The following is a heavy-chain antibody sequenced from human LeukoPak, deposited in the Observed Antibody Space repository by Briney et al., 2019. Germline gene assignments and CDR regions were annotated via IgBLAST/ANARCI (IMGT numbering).Heavy chain of an antibody. CDR1: GYSISRDYY. J-gene: IGHJ4*02. CDR2: LYHGGIT. CDR3: VRDFSGSYYFDY. Sequence: SETLSLTCTVSGYSISRDYYWGWIRQSPGKGLEWIGSLYHGGITFYNPSLKGRVTMSADMSKNQFPLKLSSVTDADTALYYCVRDFSGSYYFDYWGQGMLVTVSS. V-gene: IGHV4-38-2*02. D-gene: IGHD1-26*01.